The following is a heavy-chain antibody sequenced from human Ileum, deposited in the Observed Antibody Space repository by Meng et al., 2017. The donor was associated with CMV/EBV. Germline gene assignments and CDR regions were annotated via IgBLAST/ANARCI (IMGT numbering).Heavy chain of an antibody. J-gene: IGHJ4*02. D-gene: IGHD1-26*01. CDR2: INGDGSRT. CDR1: GFTFRDYS. CDR3: ANVRLGY. Sequence: SLRLSCDSSGFTFRDYSIHWVRQAPGKGLVRVSSINGDGSRTTYADSVKGRFSISRDNAKNTVYVQMNNLRAEDTALYYCANVRLGYWGQGTLVTVSS. V-gene: IGHV3-74*03.